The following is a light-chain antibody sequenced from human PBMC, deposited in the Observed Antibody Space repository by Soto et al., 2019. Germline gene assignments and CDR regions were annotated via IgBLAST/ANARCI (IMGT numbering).Light chain of an antibody. Sequence: DIQMTQSPSSLSASVGDRVTITCRASQSISSYLNWYQQKPAKAPKLLIYAASSLQSEVPSRFRGGGSGTDFTLTISSMQPEDFATYYRQQSYSTPRTFGQGTQVQIK. CDR2: AAS. CDR1: QSISSY. V-gene: IGKV1-39*01. CDR3: QQSYSTPRT. J-gene: IGKJ1*01.